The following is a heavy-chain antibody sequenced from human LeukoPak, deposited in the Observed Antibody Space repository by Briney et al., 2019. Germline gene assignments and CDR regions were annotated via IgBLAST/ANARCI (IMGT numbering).Heavy chain of an antibody. CDR3: TRGRMYYDILTGYYNVPAFDY. V-gene: IGHV3-49*04. Sequence: GRSLRLSCTASGFTFGDYAMSWVRQAPGKGLEWVGFIRSKAYGGTTEYAASVKGRFTISRGDSKSIAYLQMNSLKTEDTAVYYCTRGRMYYDILTGYYNVPAFDYWGQGTLVTVSS. CDR2: IRSKAYGGTT. CDR1: GFTFGDYA. J-gene: IGHJ4*02. D-gene: IGHD3-9*01.